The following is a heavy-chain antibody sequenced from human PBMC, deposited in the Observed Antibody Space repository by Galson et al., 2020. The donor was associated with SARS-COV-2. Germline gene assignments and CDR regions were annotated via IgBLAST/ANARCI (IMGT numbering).Heavy chain of an antibody. CDR1: GFTFSNTW. CDR2: IKSKTDGGTT. V-gene: IGHV3-15*07. Sequence: GGSLRLSCAASGFTFSNTWMNWVRQAPGKGLEWVGRIKSKTDGGTTDYAAPVKGRFTISRDDSKNTLYLQMNSLKIEDTAVYYCTTGLTYYYGSDTPDGMDVWGQGTTVTVSS. CDR3: TTGLTYYYGSDTPDGMDV. D-gene: IGHD3-10*01. J-gene: IGHJ6*02.